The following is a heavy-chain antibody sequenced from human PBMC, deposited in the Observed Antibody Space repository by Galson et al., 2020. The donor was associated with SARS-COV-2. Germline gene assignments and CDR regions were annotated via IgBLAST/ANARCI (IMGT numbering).Heavy chain of an antibody. CDR2: IWYDGSNK. J-gene: IGHJ4*02. CDR1: GFTFSSYG. V-gene: IGHV3-33*01. Sequence: GESLKISCAASGFTFSSYGMHWVRQAPGKGLEWVAVIWYDGSNKYYADSVKGRFTISRDNSKNTLYLQMNSLRAEDTALYYCARDVPSIAVADDRDYGGQGTLVTVSS. CDR3: ARDVPSIAVADDRDY. D-gene: IGHD6-19*01.